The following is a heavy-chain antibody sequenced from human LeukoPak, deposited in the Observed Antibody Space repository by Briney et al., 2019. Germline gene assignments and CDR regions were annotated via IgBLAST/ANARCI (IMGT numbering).Heavy chain of an antibody. Sequence: GGTLRLSCAASGFTFSNYAMNWVRQAPGKGLEWVSAISGSGANTYYADSVKGRFTISRDNAKNSLYLHMNSLRAEDTALYYCARDSLYDSSGYYSDYWGQGTLVTVSS. J-gene: IGHJ4*02. D-gene: IGHD3-22*01. V-gene: IGHV3-23*01. CDR3: ARDSLYDSSGYYSDY. CDR1: GFTFSNYA. CDR2: ISGSGANT.